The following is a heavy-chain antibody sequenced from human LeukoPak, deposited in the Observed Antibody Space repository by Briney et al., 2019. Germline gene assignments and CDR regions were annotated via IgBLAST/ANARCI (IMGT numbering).Heavy chain of an antibody. V-gene: IGHV4-31*03. D-gene: IGHD3-3*01. J-gene: IGHJ6*02. CDR3: ARVHFDYDFWSGPGYYYYGMDV. CDR2: IYYSGST. CDR1: GGSISSGGHY. Sequence: SQTLSLTCTVSGGSISSGGHYWSWIRQHPGKGLEWIGYIYYSGSTYYNPSLKSRVTISVDTSKNQFSLKLCSGTAADTAVYFCARVHFDYDFWSGPGYYYYGMDVWGQGTTGTVSS.